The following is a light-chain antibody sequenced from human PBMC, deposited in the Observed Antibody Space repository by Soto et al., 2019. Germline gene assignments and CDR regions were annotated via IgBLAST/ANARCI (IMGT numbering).Light chain of an antibody. V-gene: IGLV2-14*01. Sequence: ALTQPASVSGSPGQSITISCTGTSSDIGGYKYVSWYQQHPGKAPKLMIYDVSNRPSGVSNRFSGSKSGNTATLTISGLQGVDEAEYACSSYTGVSTYVFGTGAKVPV. CDR3: SSYTGVSTYV. CDR1: SSDIGGYKY. J-gene: IGLJ1*01. CDR2: DVS.